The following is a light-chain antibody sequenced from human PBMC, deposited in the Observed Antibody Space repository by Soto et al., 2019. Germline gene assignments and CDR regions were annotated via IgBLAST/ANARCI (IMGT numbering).Light chain of an antibody. J-gene: IGLJ1*01. CDR2: DVS. Sequence: QSALTQPRSVSGSPGQSVTISCTGTSSDVGGYNYVSWYQQHPGKAPKLMIYDVSKRPSGVPDRFSGSKSGNTASLTISGLQAEDEADYYCCSYAGSYTGVFGTGTMVTVL. CDR3: CSYAGSYTGV. CDR1: SSDVGGYNY. V-gene: IGLV2-11*01.